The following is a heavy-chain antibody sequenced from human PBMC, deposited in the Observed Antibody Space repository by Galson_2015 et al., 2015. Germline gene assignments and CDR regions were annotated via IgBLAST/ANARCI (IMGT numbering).Heavy chain of an antibody. V-gene: IGHV4-61*01. J-gene: IGHJ3*02. CDR2: IYYSGST. CDR3: ATKLDGAFDI. CDR1: GGSVSSGSYY. Sequence: ETLSLTCTVSGGSVSSGSYYWSWIRQPPGKGLEWIGYIYYSGSTNYNPSLKSRVTISVDTSKNQFSLKLSSVTAADTAVYYCATKLDGAFDIWGQGTMVTVSS. D-gene: IGHD6-13*01.